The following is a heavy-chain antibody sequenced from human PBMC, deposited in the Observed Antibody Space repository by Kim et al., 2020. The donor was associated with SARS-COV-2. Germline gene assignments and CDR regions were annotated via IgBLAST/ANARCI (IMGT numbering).Heavy chain of an antibody. D-gene: IGHD6-13*01. V-gene: IGHV3-48*03. CDR2: IGSSAYTV. CDR3: VRDRRTSGWYYFDY. J-gene: IGHJ4*02. Sequence: GGSLRLSCVASGFTFSSYEMNWVRQAPGKGLEWVAFIGSSAYTVYYAASVKGRFTISRDNAKNSLFLEMSSLRAEDTAVYYCVRDRRTSGWYYFDYWGRGILVTVSS. CDR1: GFTFSSYE.